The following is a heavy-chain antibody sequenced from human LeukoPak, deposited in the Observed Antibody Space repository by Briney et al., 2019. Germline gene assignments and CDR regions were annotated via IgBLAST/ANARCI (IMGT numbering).Heavy chain of an antibody. CDR3: VTVGIPSIWSYLRFDP. V-gene: IGHV3-64D*08. CDR1: GFTFSTNS. D-gene: IGHD1-26*01. J-gene: IGHJ5*02. CDR2: ITSNGGST. Sequence: GGSLRLSCSASGFTFSTNSMHWVRQAPGKGLEFVSAITSNGGSTYYADSVKGRFTISRDNSKNTLYLQMSSLRAEDTAVYYLVTVGIPSIWSYLRFDPRGQGTLVSVSS.